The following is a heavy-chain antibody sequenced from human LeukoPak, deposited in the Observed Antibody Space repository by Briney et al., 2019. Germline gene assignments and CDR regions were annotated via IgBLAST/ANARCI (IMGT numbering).Heavy chain of an antibody. CDR3: ARGWELGYYYYGMDV. V-gene: IGHV3-7*01. Sequence: GGSLRLSCAASGFTFSSYWMSWVRQAPRKGLEWVANIKQDGSEKYYVDSVKGRFTVSRDNAKNSLYLQMNSLRAEDTAVYYCARGWELGYYYYGMDVWGQGTTVTVSS. CDR2: IKQDGSEK. D-gene: IGHD1-26*01. J-gene: IGHJ6*02. CDR1: GFTFSSYW.